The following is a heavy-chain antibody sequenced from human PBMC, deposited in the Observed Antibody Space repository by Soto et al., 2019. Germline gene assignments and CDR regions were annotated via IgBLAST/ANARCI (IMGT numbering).Heavy chain of an antibody. CDR3: ARGKVVRGSYVTLDY. Sequence: QVQLQQWGAGLLKPSETLSLTSAVYGGSFSGYYWSWIRQPPGKGLEWIGEINHSGSTNYNPSLKSRVTLAVDTSKNQCSLKLGSVTGADAAVYYCARGKVVRGSYVTLDYWGQGTLVTVSS. CDR1: GGSFSGYY. V-gene: IGHV4-34*01. J-gene: IGHJ4*02. D-gene: IGHD3-10*01. CDR2: INHSGST.